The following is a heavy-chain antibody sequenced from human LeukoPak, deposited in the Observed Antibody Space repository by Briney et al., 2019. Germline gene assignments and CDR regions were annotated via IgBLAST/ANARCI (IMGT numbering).Heavy chain of an antibody. Sequence: SETLSLTCTVSGVSISSGAYYWGWIRQPPGKGLEWIGSIFYSGSAYYNPSLKSRVTISVDTSKNQFSLKLSSVTAADTAVYYCASEGPRLVGGIDYWGQGTLVTVSS. D-gene: IGHD1-26*01. CDR2: IFYSGSA. J-gene: IGHJ4*02. CDR1: GVSISSGAYY. V-gene: IGHV4-39*07. CDR3: ASEGPRLVGGIDY.